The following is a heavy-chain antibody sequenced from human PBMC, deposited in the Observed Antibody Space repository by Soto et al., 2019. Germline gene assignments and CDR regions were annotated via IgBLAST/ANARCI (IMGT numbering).Heavy chain of an antibody. Sequence: GGSLRLSCAASGFTFSNAWMNWVRQAPGKGLEWVGRIKSKTDGGTTDYAAPVKGRFTISRDDSKNTLYLQMNSLKTEDTAVYYCTTDAEIGYCSSTSCPNFDYWGQGTLVTVSS. J-gene: IGHJ4*02. D-gene: IGHD2-2*01. CDR1: GFTFSNAW. CDR3: TTDAEIGYCSSTSCPNFDY. V-gene: IGHV3-15*07. CDR2: IKSKTDGGTT.